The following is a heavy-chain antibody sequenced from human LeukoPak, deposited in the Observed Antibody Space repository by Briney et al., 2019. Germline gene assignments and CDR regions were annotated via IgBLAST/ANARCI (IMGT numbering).Heavy chain of an antibody. V-gene: IGHV3-9*03. CDR3: AKDKGAGYCSSTSCYMGAFDI. D-gene: IGHD2-2*02. J-gene: IGHJ3*02. Sequence: PGGSLRLSCAASGFTFDDYAMHWARQAPGKGLEWVSGISWNSGSIGYADSVKGRFTISRDNAKNSLYLQMNSLRAEDMALYYCAKDKGAGYCSSTSCYMGAFDIWGQGTMVTVSS. CDR1: GFTFDDYA. CDR2: ISWNSGSI.